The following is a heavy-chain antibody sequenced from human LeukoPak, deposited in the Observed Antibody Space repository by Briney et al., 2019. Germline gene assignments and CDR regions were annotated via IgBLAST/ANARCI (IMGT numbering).Heavy chain of an antibody. V-gene: IGHV1-24*01. Sequence: ASVTVSCKVSGDTLTELSMHWVRQAPGKGLEWMGGFDPKEGERVYAQNFQGRFTMTEDTSSGTAYMELNSLRSEDTAVYYCTTREIVVEPAQTSMVRGVLWRSDFWGHGTLVTVSS. CDR2: FDPKEGER. CDR1: GDTLTELS. CDR3: TTREIVVEPAQTSMVRGVLWRSDF. J-gene: IGHJ4*01. D-gene: IGHD3-10*01.